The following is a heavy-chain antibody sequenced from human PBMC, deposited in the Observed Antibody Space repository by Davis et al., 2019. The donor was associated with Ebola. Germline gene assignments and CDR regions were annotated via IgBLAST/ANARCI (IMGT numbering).Heavy chain of an antibody. J-gene: IGHJ6*03. V-gene: IGHV4-30-2*03. CDR3: ARQTTARYSSSWSYYYYYYYMDV. D-gene: IGHD6-13*01. Sequence: SETLSLTCAVSGGSISSGGYSWSWIRQPPGRGLEWIGYIYYSGSTYSNPSLKSRVTISVDTSKNHFSLKLTSVTAADTAVYYCARQTTARYSSSWSYYYYYYYMDVWGKGTTVTVSS. CDR2: IYYSGST. CDR1: GGSISSGGYS.